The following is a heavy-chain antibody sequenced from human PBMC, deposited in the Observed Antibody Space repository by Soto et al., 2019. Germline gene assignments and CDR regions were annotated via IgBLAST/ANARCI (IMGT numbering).Heavy chain of an antibody. J-gene: IGHJ2*01. Sequence: SETLSLTCTVSGGSISSGGYYWSWIRQHPGKGLEWIGYIYYSGSTYYNPSLKSRVTISVDTPKNQFSLKLSSVTAADTAVYYCARGVMAYSSSPDWYFDLWGRGTLVTVSS. CDR2: IYYSGST. CDR1: GGSISSGGYY. CDR3: ARGVMAYSSSPDWYFDL. D-gene: IGHD6-6*01. V-gene: IGHV4-31*03.